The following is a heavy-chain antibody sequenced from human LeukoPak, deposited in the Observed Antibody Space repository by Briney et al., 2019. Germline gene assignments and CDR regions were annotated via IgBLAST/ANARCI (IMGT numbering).Heavy chain of an antibody. CDR2: ISWNSGSI. CDR3: AKDRVGSGWYGRGYFDY. V-gene: IGHV3-9*01. D-gene: IGHD6-19*01. J-gene: IGHJ4*02. Sequence: PGGSLRLSCAASGFTFDDYAMHWVRHAPGKGLEWVSGISWNSGSIGYADSVKGRFTISRDNAKNSLYLQMNSLRAEDTAVYYCAKDRVGSGWYGRGYFDYWGQGTLVTVSS. CDR1: GFTFDDYA.